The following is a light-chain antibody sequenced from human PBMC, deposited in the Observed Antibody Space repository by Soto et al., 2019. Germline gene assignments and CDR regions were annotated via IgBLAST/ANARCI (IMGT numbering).Light chain of an antibody. Sequence: DIQMTQSPSTLSASVGDRVTITCRASQSISSWLAWYQQKPGKAPKLLIYRASSLESGVSSRFSGSGSGTEFTLTSSSLHPDDFATYYCQQYNSYSPTFGQGTKLEIK. V-gene: IGKV1-5*03. CDR3: QQYNSYSPT. J-gene: IGKJ2*01. CDR2: RAS. CDR1: QSISSW.